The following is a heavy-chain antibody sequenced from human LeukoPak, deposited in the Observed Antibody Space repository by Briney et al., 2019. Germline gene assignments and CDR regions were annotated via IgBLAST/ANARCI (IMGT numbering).Heavy chain of an antibody. CDR2: ISSSSSYI. Sequence: GGSLRLSCAASGFTFSSYSMNWVRQAPGRGLEWVSSISSSSSYIYYADSVKGRFTISRDNAKNSLYLQMNSLRAEDTAVYYCARDISGDFDYWGQGTLVTVSS. V-gene: IGHV3-21*01. CDR3: ARDISGDFDY. CDR1: GFTFSSYS. D-gene: IGHD2-15*01. J-gene: IGHJ4*02.